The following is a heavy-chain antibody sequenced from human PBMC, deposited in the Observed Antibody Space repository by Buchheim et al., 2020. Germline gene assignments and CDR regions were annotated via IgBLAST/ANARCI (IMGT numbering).Heavy chain of an antibody. CDR1: GFTFSSYW. V-gene: IGHV3-7*01. CDR2: IKQDGSEK. CDR3: ARDIAVAADYYYYGMDV. Sequence: EVQLVESGGGLVQPGGPLRLSCAASGFTFSSYWMSWVRQAPGKGLEWVANIKQDGSEKYYVDSVKGRFTISRDNAKNSLYLQMNSLRAEDTAVYYCARDIAVAADYYYYGMDVWGQGTT. D-gene: IGHD6-19*01. J-gene: IGHJ6*02.